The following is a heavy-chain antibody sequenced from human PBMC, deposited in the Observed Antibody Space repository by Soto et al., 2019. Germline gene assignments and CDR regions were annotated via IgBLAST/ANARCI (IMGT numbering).Heavy chain of an antibody. D-gene: IGHD2-2*01. CDR3: ARYCSSTSCDHYFDY. Sequence: VKEACKASRYGFSNYNISWVRQAPGQGLEWMGWISPYNGDTNYAQKLQGRVTMTTDTSTSTAYMELRSLRSDDTAVYYCARYCSSTSCDHYFDYWGQGTLVTVSS. CDR1: RYGFSNYN. J-gene: IGHJ4*02. CDR2: ISPYNGDT. V-gene: IGHV1-18*01.